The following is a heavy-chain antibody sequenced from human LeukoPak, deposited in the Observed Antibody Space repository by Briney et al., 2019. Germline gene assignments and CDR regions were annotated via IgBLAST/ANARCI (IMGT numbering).Heavy chain of an antibody. CDR3: ASGRWLQLPNY. D-gene: IGHD5-24*01. V-gene: IGHV4-4*09. CDR2: IHTSGST. Sequence: SETLSLTCTVSGGSISSYYWSWIRQPPGKGLEWIGYIHTSGSTNYNPSLKSRVTISVDTSKSQFSLKLTSVTAADTAVYYCASGRWLQLPNYWGQGTLVTVSS. J-gene: IGHJ4*02. CDR1: GGSISSYY.